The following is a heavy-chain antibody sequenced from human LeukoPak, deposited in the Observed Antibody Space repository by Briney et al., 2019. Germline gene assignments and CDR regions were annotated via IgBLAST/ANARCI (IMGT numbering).Heavy chain of an antibody. J-gene: IGHJ4*02. CDR3: VSQLVHGFDS. Sequence: GGSLRLSCAPSVFTFSSYGMHWGRQAPGKGRGWVSLISYDVSNKYYTHSVNGRVTISRDNSKNTLYLQMNRLRAEDTVVYYCVSQLVHGFDSWGQGTLVTVSS. CDR1: VFTFSSYG. D-gene: IGHD6-6*01. V-gene: IGHV3-30*03. CDR2: ISYDVSNK.